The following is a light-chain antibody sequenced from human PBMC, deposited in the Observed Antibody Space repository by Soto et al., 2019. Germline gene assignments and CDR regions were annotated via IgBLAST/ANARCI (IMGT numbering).Light chain of an antibody. J-gene: IGLJ3*02. CDR1: NSDVGSYNL. V-gene: IGLV2-23*01. Sequence: QSAQTQPASVSGSPGQSITISCTGTNSDVGSYNLVSWYQQHPGKAPKLMIYEGSNRPSGVSNRFSGSKSGNTASLTISGLQAEDEADYFCCSYASSNIVVFGGGTKLTVL. CDR3: CSYASSNIVV. CDR2: EGS.